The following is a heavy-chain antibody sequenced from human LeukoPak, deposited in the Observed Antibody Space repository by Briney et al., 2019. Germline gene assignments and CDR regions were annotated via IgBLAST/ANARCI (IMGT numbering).Heavy chain of an antibody. Sequence: GGSLRLSCAASGFTFSSYSTNWGRQAPGKGLEWVSYIGSGSTAIYYADSVKGRFTISRDNAKNSLYLQMNSLRDEDTAVYYCARVAVTTDYWGRGTLVTVSS. V-gene: IGHV3-48*02. CDR3: ARVAVTTDY. D-gene: IGHD4-17*01. CDR1: GFTFSSYS. CDR2: IGSGSTAI. J-gene: IGHJ4*02.